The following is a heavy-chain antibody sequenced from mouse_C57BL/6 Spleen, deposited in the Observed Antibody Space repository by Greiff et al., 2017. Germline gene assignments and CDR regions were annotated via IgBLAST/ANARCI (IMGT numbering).Heavy chain of an antibody. Sequence: EVHLVESGGGLVQSGRSLRLSCATSGFTFSDFYMEWVRQAPGKGLEWIAASRNKANDYTTEYSASVKGRFIVSRDTSQSILYLQMNALRAEDTAIYYCARDDYDKWFAYWGQGTLVTVSA. CDR1: GFTFSDFY. CDR2: SRNKANDYTT. V-gene: IGHV7-1*01. D-gene: IGHD2-4*01. J-gene: IGHJ3*01. CDR3: ARDDYDKWFAY.